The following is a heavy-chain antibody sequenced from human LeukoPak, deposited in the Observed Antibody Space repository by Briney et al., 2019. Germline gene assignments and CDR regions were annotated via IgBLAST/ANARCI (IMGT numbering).Heavy chain of an antibody. CDR2: IYYSGST. J-gene: IGHJ6*02. D-gene: IGHD4-17*01. CDR1: GGSISSYY. Sequence: SETLSLTCTVSGGSISSYYWSWIRQPPGKGLEWIGYIYYSGSTNYNPSLKSRVTISVDTSKNQFSLKLSSVTAADTAVYYCARGHYGGYTNRILYYYYGMDVWGQGTTVTVSS. V-gene: IGHV4-59*01. CDR3: ARGHYGGYTNRILYYYYGMDV.